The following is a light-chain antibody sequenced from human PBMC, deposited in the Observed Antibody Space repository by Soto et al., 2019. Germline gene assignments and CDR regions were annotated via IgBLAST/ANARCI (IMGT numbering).Light chain of an antibody. V-gene: IGLV7-46*01. CDR1: TGAVTSGHY. CDR2: DTS. CDR3: LLSYRGVGV. Sequence: QAVVTQEPSLTVSPGGTVTLTFGSNTGAVTSGHYPYWFQQKPGQAPRTLIYDTSNKHSWTPARFSGSLLGGKAALTLSGAQPEDEADYYCLLSYRGVGVFGGGTKVTVL. J-gene: IGLJ2*01.